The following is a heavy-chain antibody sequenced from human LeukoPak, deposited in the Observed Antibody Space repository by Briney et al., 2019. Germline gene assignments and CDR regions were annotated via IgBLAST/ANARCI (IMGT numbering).Heavy chain of an antibody. CDR3: VKPTYYETSAGSRGGFEL. CDR1: GFTFSSFG. CDR2: IAYDGSTE. D-gene: IGHD3-9*01. J-gene: IGHJ4*02. Sequence: GGSLRLSCAASGFTFSSFGMHWVRQAPGKGLEWVAAIAYDGSTEEYADSVKGRFTISRDNSRSTLSLQMNSLTEEDTAIFHCVKPTYYETSAGSRGGFELWGQGTLATVSS. V-gene: IGHV3-30*18.